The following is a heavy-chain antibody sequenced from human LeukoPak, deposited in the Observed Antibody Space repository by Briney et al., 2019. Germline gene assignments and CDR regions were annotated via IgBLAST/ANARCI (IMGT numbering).Heavy chain of an antibody. J-gene: IGHJ5*02. CDR1: GFTFSDYH. D-gene: IGHD3-10*01. Sequence: GGSLRLSCAASGFTFSDYHMNWVRQAPGKGLEWLSSITTISHYIYYAGAVRGRFTISRDNAKNSLYLQMNSLRGEDTAVYCCARSGGPGTYHQLRYNWFDPWGQGTLVTVSS. CDR3: ARSGGPGTYHQLRYNWFDP. CDR2: ITTISHYI. V-gene: IGHV3-21*01.